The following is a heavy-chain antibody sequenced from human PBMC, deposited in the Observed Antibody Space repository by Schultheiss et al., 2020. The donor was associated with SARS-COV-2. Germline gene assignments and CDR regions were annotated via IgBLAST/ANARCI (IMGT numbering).Heavy chain of an antibody. J-gene: IGHJ6*02. CDR3: ARHGGLGSGYYSRGYYYYGMDV. Sequence: SETLSLTCTVSGGSISSGGYYWSWIRQHPGKGLEWIGYIYYSGSTNYNPSLKSRVTISVDTSKNQFSLKLSSVTAADTAVYYCARHGGLGSGYYSRGYYYYGMDVWGQGTTVTVSS. CDR1: GGSISSGGYY. CDR2: IYYSGST. V-gene: IGHV4-61*08. D-gene: IGHD3-22*01.